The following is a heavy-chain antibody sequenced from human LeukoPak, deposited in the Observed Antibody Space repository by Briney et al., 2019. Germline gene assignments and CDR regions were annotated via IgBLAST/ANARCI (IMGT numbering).Heavy chain of an antibody. J-gene: IGHJ3*02. CDR1: GYTFTSYY. CDR3: ARGSSGYSYGPTGPVPDAFDI. D-gene: IGHD5-18*01. CDR2: INPSGGST. V-gene: IGHV1-46*01. Sequence: ASVKVSCKASGYTFTSYYMHWVRQAPGQGLEWMGIINPSGGSTSYAQKFQGRVTMTRDTSTSTVYMELSSLRSEDTAVYYCARGSSGYSYGPTGPVPDAFDIWGQGTMVTVSS.